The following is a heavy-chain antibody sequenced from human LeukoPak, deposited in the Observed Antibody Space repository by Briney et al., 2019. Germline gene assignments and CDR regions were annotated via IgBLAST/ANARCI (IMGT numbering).Heavy chain of an antibody. CDR3: VRAASAYDSSGYSYIDAFDI. Sequence: SETLSLTCSVSGGSISSSTYYWGWIRQPPGRGLEWIGNIYNSGSTYYSPSLKSRVTISVDTSKNQFSLKLSSVTAADTAVYYCVRAASAYDSSGYSYIDAFDIWGQGTMVTVSS. CDR1: GGSISSSTYY. J-gene: IGHJ3*02. D-gene: IGHD3-22*01. CDR2: IYNSGST. V-gene: IGHV4-39*07.